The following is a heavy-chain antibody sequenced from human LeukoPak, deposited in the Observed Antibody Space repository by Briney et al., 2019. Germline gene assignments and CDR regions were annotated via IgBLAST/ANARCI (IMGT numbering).Heavy chain of an antibody. CDR1: GFAFSSYA. CDR3: TRGGVDF. CDR2: ISYDGSNK. D-gene: IGHD6-25*01. J-gene: IGHJ4*02. V-gene: IGHV3-30*04. Sequence: GGSLRLSCAASGFAFSSYAMHWVRQAPGKGLEWVAVISYDGSNKYYADSVKGRFTISRDNSKNTLYLQMNSLRAEDTAVYYCTRGGVDFWGQGTLVTVS.